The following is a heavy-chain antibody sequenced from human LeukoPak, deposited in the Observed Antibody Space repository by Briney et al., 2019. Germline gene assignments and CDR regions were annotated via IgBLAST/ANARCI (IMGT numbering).Heavy chain of an antibody. Sequence: GGSLRLSCAASGFTFSSYSMNWVRQAPGKGLEWVSCISSSGSYIYYADSLKGRFTISRDNAKNSLYLQMNSLRAEDTAVYYCALGRSSSWYAHYWGQGTLVTVSS. CDR1: GFTFSSYS. CDR2: ISSSGSYI. V-gene: IGHV3-21*01. CDR3: ALGRSSSWYAHY. J-gene: IGHJ4*02. D-gene: IGHD6-13*01.